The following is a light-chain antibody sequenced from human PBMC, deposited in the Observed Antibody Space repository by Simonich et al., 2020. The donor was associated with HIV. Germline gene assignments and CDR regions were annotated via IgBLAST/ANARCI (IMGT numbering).Light chain of an antibody. Sequence: DIQLTQSPSSLSASVGDRVTITCRASQSISMYLNWYQQKRGKAPKLLIYVASSLETGVPSRFSGSGSGTDFTFTISSLQPEDIATYYCQQCDDVPYTFGQGTKLEI. CDR2: VAS. V-gene: IGKV1-33*01. CDR3: QQCDDVPYT. J-gene: IGKJ2*01. CDR1: QSISMY.